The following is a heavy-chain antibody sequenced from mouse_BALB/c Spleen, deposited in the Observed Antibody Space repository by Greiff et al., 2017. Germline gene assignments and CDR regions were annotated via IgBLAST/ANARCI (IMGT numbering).Heavy chain of an antibody. V-gene: IGHV5-12-1*01. CDR1: GFAFSSYD. J-gene: IGHJ4*01. CDR3: ARSPTMDY. CDR2: ISSGGGST. Sequence: EVKLVESGGGLVKPGGSLKLSCAASGFAFSSYDMSWVRQTPEKRLEWVAYISSGGGSTYYPDTVKGRFTISRDNAKNTLYLQMSSLKSEDTAMYYCARSPTMDYWGQGTSVTVSS.